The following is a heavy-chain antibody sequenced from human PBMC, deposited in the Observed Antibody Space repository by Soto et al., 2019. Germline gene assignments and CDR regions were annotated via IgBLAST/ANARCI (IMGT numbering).Heavy chain of an antibody. D-gene: IGHD6-13*01. CDR2: INPSGDST. CDR1: GYTFTSYY. V-gene: IGHV1-46*03. Sequence: ASVKVSCKASGYTFTSYYMHWVRQAPGQGLEWMGIINPSGDSTSYAPKLQGRVTMTRDTSTSTVYMELSSLRSEDTAVYYCARGVAAAGKGAYFDYWGQGTLVTVS. J-gene: IGHJ4*02. CDR3: ARGVAAAGKGAYFDY.